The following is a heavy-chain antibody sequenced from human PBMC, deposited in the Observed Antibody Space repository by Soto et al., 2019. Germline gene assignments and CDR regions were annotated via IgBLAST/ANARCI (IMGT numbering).Heavy chain of an antibody. J-gene: IGHJ4*02. Sequence: EVQLLESGGGLVQPGGSLRLSCAASGFTFSSYAMSWVRQAPGKGLDWVSNIGGSGGSTYYADSVKGRFTISRDNSKNTLHLQMNSLRVEDTAVYYCAKRGRGAVAFDYWGQGTLVTVSS. CDR3: AKRGRGAVAFDY. D-gene: IGHD6-19*01. CDR1: GFTFSSYA. CDR2: IGGSGGST. V-gene: IGHV3-23*01.